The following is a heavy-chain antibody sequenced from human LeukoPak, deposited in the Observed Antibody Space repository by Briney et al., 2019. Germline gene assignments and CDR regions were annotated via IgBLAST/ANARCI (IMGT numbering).Heavy chain of an antibody. J-gene: IGHJ4*02. CDR1: GYTFTTSY. D-gene: IGHD1-26*01. CDR3: AKWGSGTYHDF. CDR2: INPYSGAT. Sequence: ASVRVSCKASGYTFTTSYLHWVRQVPGQGLEWMGRINPYSGATNYAQNFHGRVTVTRDTPISTAYMELSGLTSDDSAVYYCAKWGSGTYHDFWGQGTLVTVSS. V-gene: IGHV1-2*06.